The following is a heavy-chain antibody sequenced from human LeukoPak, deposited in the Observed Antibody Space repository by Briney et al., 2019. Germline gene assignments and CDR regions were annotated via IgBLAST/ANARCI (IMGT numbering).Heavy chain of an antibody. CDR1: GYTFTGYY. D-gene: IGHD2-15*01. Sequence: ASVKVSCKASGYTFTGYYMHWARQAPGQGLEWMGRINPNSGGTNYAQKFQGRVTMTRDTSISTAYMELSRLRSDDTAVYYCAREVDGYCSGGSCYSSSRDYYYYYGMDVWGQGTTVTVS. V-gene: IGHV1-2*06. CDR3: AREVDGYCSGGSCYSSSRDYYYYYGMDV. J-gene: IGHJ6*02. CDR2: INPNSGGT.